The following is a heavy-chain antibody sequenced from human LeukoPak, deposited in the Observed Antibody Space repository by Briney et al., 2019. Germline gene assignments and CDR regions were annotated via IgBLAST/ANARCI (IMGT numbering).Heavy chain of an antibody. Sequence: SETLSLTCAVSGGSISSGGYSWSWIRQPPGKGLEWIGYIYHSGSTYYNPSLKSRVTISVDRSKNQFSLKLSSVTAADTAVYYCAGGRGITMVRGGYYFDYWGQGTLVTVSS. V-gene: IGHV4-30-2*01. J-gene: IGHJ4*02. CDR3: AGGRGITMVRGGYYFDY. D-gene: IGHD3-10*01. CDR2: IYHSGST. CDR1: GGSISSGGYS.